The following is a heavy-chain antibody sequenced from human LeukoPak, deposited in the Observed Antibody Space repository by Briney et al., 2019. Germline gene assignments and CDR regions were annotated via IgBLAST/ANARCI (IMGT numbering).Heavy chain of an antibody. J-gene: IGHJ3*02. V-gene: IGHV3-21*01. CDR2: ISSSSSYI. CDR1: GFTFSSYS. CDR3: ARDGYYLDAFVI. D-gene: IGHD3-22*01. Sequence: PGGSLRLSCAASGFTFSSYSMNWVRQAPGKGLEWVSSISSSSSYIYYADSVKGRFTISRDNSKNSLYLQMNSLRAEDTAVYYCARDGYYLDAFVIWGQATMVTVSS.